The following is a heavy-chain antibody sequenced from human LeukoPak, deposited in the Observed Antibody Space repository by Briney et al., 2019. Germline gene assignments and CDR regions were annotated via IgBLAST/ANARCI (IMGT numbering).Heavy chain of an antibody. CDR1: GYTLTELS. Sequence: GASVKVSCKVSGYTLTELSMHWVRQAPGQGLEWMGGIIPIFGTANYAQKFQGRVTITADESTSTAYMELSSLRSEDTAVYYCASPGGNSGYYFDYWGQGTLVTVSS. J-gene: IGHJ4*02. CDR2: IIPIFGTA. D-gene: IGHD4-23*01. CDR3: ASPGGNSGYYFDY. V-gene: IGHV1-69*13.